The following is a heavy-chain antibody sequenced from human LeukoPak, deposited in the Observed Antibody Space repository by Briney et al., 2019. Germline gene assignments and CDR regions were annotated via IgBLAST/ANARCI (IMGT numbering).Heavy chain of an antibody. D-gene: IGHD2-21*02. CDR2: ISGSGGST. Sequence: PGGSLRLSCAASGFTFSSYAMSWVRQAPGKGLEWVSAISGSGGSTYYADSVKGRFTISRDNSKNTLYLRMNSLRAEDTAVYYCAKDPGGAGDWGDWFAPWGQGPLVTVSS. V-gene: IGHV3-23*01. J-gene: IGHJ5*02. CDR1: GFTFSSYA. CDR3: AKDPGGAGDWGDWFAP.